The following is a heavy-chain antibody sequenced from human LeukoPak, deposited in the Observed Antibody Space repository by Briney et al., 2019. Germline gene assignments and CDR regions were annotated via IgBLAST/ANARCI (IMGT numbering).Heavy chain of an antibody. V-gene: IGHV4-39*01. J-gene: IGHJ4*02. CDR1: GGSISSSSYY. Sequence: SETLSLTCTVSGGSISSSSYYWGWIRQPPGKGLEWIGSIYYSGSTYYNPSLKSRVTISVDTSKNQFSLKLSSVTAADTAMYYCARTDIVLSQRNFDYWGQGTLVTVSS. D-gene: IGHD2-8*01. CDR2: IYYSGST. CDR3: ARTDIVLSQRNFDY.